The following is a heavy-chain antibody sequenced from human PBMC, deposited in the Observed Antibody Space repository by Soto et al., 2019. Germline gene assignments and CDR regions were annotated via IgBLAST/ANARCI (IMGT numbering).Heavy chain of an antibody. Sequence: PSETLSLTCAVSGYSISSGYYWGWIRQPPGKGLEWLGTTYYGASSYYNPSLRSRITILLDASTNQLSLKLSSVTAADTAVYFCVRVAGSASWYETDSWGQGIWSPSPQ. J-gene: IGHJ4*02. CDR2: TYYGASS. CDR1: GYSISSGYY. CDR3: VRVAGSASWYETDS. V-gene: IGHV4-38-2*01. D-gene: IGHD6-13*01.